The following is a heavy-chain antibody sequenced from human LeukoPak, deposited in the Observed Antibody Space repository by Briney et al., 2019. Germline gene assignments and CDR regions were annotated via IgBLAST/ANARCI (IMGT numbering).Heavy chain of an antibody. J-gene: IGHJ4*02. CDR2: INWNGGST. Sequence: GRSLRLSCAASGFTFDDYGMSWVRQAPGKGLEWVSGINWNGGSTGYADSVKGRFTISRDNAKNSLYLQMNSLRAEDTALYYCARDCNDYGDYTPFDYWGQGTLVTVSS. CDR1: GFTFDDYG. CDR3: ARDCNDYGDYTPFDY. D-gene: IGHD4-17*01. V-gene: IGHV3-20*04.